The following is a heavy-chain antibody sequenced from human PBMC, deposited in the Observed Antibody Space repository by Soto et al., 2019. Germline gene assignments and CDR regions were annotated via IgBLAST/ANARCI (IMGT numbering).Heavy chain of an antibody. Sequence: QVQLQQWGAGLLKPSETLSLTCAVYGGSFSGNYWSWIRQPPGKGLEWSGEINRSGSTNSNPSLKRRVTISVDTSKNQFSLKLSSVTAADTAVYFCARGRRQQLVRSAASDWFDPWGQGTLVTVSS. V-gene: IGHV4-34*01. CDR3: ARGRRQQLVRSAASDWFDP. D-gene: IGHD6-6*01. J-gene: IGHJ5*02. CDR1: GGSFSGNY. CDR2: INRSGST.